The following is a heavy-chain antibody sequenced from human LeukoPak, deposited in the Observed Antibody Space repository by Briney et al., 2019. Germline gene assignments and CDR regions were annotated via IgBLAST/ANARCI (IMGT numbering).Heavy chain of an antibody. Sequence: SETLSLTCAVYGGSFSGYYWSWIRQPPGKGLEWIGEINHSGSTYYNPSLKSRVTISVDTSKNQFSLKLSSVTAADTAVYCCARGLSSSSASNWFDPWGQGTLVTVSS. J-gene: IGHJ5*02. CDR1: GGSFSGYY. CDR2: INHSGST. V-gene: IGHV4-34*01. D-gene: IGHD6-6*01. CDR3: ARGLSSSSASNWFDP.